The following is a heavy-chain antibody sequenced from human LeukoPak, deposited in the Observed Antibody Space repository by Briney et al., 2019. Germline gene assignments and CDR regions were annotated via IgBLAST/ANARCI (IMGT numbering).Heavy chain of an antibody. CDR1: GFTFSSYG. CDR2: ISGSGGST. J-gene: IGHJ6*03. V-gene: IGHV3-23*01. CDR3: AKNYGSGSSVKYYYYMDV. D-gene: IGHD3-10*01. Sequence: GGSLRLSCAASGFTFSSYGMSWVRQAPGKGLEWVSAISGSGGSTYYADSVKGRFTISRDNFKNTLYLQMNSLRVEDTAVYYCAKNYGSGSSVKYYYYMDVWGKGTTVTVSS.